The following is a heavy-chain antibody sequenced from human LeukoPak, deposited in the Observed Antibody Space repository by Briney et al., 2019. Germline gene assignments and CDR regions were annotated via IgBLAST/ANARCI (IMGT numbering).Heavy chain of an antibody. D-gene: IGHD4-11*01. CDR2: IYYSGTT. Sequence: PSETLSLTCTVSGGSISSSSYCWGWIRQPPGKGLEWIGSIYYSGTTYYNPSLKSRVTISVDTSKNQFSLKLSSVTAAYTAVYYCARKDSMDDYDYWGQGTLVTVSS. CDR3: ARKDSMDDYDY. V-gene: IGHV4-39*01. J-gene: IGHJ4*02. CDR1: GGSISSSSYC.